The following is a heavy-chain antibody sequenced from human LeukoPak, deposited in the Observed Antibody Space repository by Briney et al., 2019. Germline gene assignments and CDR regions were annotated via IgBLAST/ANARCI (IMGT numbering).Heavy chain of an antibody. V-gene: IGHV4-59*01. J-gene: IGHJ4*02. D-gene: IGHD2-15*01. CDR3: ARTKLYCSGGSCYSFLDY. CDR2: ISYSGST. CDR1: GGSISNYY. Sequence: PSEALSLTCTGSGGSISNYYWSWIRQPPGKGLEWIGYISYSGSTISNPSLKSRVTISVDTSKNQFSLKLTSVTAADTALYYCARTKLYCSGGSCYSFLDYCGQGTLVTVSS.